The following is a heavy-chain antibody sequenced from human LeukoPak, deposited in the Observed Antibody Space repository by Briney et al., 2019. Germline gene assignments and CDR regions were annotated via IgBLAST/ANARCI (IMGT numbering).Heavy chain of an antibody. V-gene: IGHV3-21*01. J-gene: IGHJ5*02. D-gene: IGHD6-13*01. CDR2: IISNSYYI. Sequence: GPLRLSCAASGFTVSSYTMNWVRQAPGKGREWVASIISNSYYIYYADSLRGRFTISRDNAKNSLYLQMNSLRAEDTAVYYCAREGGAQHISSSDWFDPWGQGTPVTVSS. CDR3: AREGGAQHISSSDWFDP. CDR1: GFTVSSYT.